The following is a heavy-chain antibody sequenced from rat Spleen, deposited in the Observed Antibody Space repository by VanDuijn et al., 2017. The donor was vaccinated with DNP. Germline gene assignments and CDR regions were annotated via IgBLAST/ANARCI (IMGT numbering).Heavy chain of an antibody. V-gene: IGHV5-31*01. CDR2: ISNSGDNV. J-gene: IGHJ2*01. CDR1: GFIFSNYW. D-gene: IGHD1-1*01. Sequence: EVQLVESGGGPVQPGRSLTLSCVASGFIFSNYWMTWIRQAPGKGLEWVASISNSGDNVYYSDSVKGRFSISRDNAKSTLYLQMDSLRSEDTATYYCARQILQWPYYFDYWGQGVMVTVSS. CDR3: ARQILQWPYYFDY.